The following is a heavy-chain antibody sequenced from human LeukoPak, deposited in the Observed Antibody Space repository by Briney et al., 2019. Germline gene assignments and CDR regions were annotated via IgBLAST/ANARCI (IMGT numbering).Heavy chain of an antibody. CDR2: INPSDGAT. CDR1: GYTFTMYY. Sequence: GASVKVSCKASGYTFTMYYIHWVRQAPGQGLEWMGMINPSDGATTYAQRFQGRVTMTRDISTTTVDMELSSLESEDTAVYYCARRDCVGDCYSNWFDPWGQGTLVTVSS. V-gene: IGHV1-46*01. J-gene: IGHJ5*02. D-gene: IGHD2-21*02. CDR3: ARRDCVGDCYSNWFDP.